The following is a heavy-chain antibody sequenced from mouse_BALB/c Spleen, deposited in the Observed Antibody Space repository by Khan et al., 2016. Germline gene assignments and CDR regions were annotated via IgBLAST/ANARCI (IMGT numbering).Heavy chain of an antibody. J-gene: IGHJ4*01. CDR3: VSEAHPFAMDY. CDR1: GFTFNTYA. V-gene: IGHV10-1*02. CDR2: IRSKSNNYET. Sequence: EVQLVESGGGLVQPKGSLKLSCAASGFTFNTYAMNWVRQAPGKDLEWVARIRSKSNNYETSYADSVKDRFTISRDDSQTMLYLQMNNLQTEDTAMFYCVSEAHPFAMDYWGQGTSVTVSS. D-gene: IGHD1-3*01.